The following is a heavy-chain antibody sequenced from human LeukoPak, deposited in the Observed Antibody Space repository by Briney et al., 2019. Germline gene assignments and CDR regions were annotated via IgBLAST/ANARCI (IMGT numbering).Heavy chain of an antibody. V-gene: IGHV3-48*01. D-gene: IGHD1-7*01. CDR2: ISRSSTNI. CDR3: AKNYRYFDS. CDR1: GFTFSSYS. J-gene: IGHJ4*02. Sequence: GSLRLSCAASGFTFSSYSMKWVRQAPGKGLEWVSYISRSSTNIYYADSVKGRFTISRDNAKNTLYLQMNSLRADDTAVYYCAKNYRYFDSWGQGTLVTVSS.